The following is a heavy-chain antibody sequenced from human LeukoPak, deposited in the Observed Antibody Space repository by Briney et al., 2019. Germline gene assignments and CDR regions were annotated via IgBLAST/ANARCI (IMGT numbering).Heavy chain of an antibody. CDR1: GFTFSSYA. Sequence: PGGSLRLSCAASGFTFSSYAMSWVRQAPGKGLEWVSAISGSGGSTYYADSVKGRFTISGDNSKNTLYLQMNSLRAEDTAVYYCAKPAYSGGSRGLFDYWGQGTLVTVSS. D-gene: IGHD2-15*01. CDR2: ISGSGGST. V-gene: IGHV3-23*01. J-gene: IGHJ4*02. CDR3: AKPAYSGGSRGLFDY.